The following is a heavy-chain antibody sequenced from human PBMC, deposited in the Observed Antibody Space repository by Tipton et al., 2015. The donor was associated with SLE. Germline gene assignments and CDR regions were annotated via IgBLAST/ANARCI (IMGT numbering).Heavy chain of an antibody. Sequence: TLSLTCSIPGSSITSSSHYWGWIRQPPGKGLEWIGSIYYTGTTYYNPSLKSRVTISVETSKTHFSLKMSSVTAADTAMYYCARLSSGTGDFEHWGQGTLVIVSS. J-gene: IGHJ4*02. CDR2: IYYTGTT. D-gene: IGHD7-27*01. CDR3: ARLSSGTGDFEH. CDR1: GSSITSSSHY. V-gene: IGHV4-39*01.